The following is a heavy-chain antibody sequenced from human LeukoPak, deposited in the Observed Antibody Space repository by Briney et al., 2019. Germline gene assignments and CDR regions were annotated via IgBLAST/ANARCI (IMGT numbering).Heavy chain of an antibody. CDR3: ASIAAASPDAFDI. CDR1: GGSISSSNW. J-gene: IGHJ3*02. CDR2: IYHSGST. D-gene: IGHD6-13*01. V-gene: IGHV4-4*02. Sequence: PSETLSLTCAVSGGSISSSNWWSWVRQPPGEGLGWIGEIYHSGSTNYNPSLKSRVTISVDKSKNQFSLKLSSVTAADTAVYYCASIAAASPDAFDIWGQGTMVTVSS.